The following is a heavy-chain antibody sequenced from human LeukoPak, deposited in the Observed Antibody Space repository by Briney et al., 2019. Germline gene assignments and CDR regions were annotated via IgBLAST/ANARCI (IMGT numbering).Heavy chain of an antibody. CDR2: IYYSGST. V-gene: IGHV4-39*01. D-gene: IGHD3-22*01. J-gene: IGHJ4*02. CDR1: GGSISSSSYY. CDR3: ATHKETYYYDSSGYHYVVSSGGYFDY. Sequence: SETLSLTCTVSGGSISSSSYYWGWIRQPPGKGLEWIVSIYYSGSTYYNPSLKSRVTISVDTSKNQFSLKLSSVTAADTAVYYCATHKETYYYDSSGYHYVVSSGGYFDYWGQGTLVTVSS.